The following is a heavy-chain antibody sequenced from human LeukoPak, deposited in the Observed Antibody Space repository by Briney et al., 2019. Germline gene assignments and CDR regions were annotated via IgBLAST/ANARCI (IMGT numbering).Heavy chain of an antibody. Sequence: GGSLRLSCAASGFTFGSYAMHWVRQAPGKGLEWVAVISYDGSNKYYADSVKGRFTISRDNSKNTLYLQMNSLRAEDTAVYYCARAITVTRSRSNWFDPWGQGTLVTVSS. CDR3: ARAITVTRSRSNWFDP. J-gene: IGHJ5*02. CDR1: GFTFGSYA. V-gene: IGHV3-30-3*01. CDR2: ISYDGSNK. D-gene: IGHD4-17*01.